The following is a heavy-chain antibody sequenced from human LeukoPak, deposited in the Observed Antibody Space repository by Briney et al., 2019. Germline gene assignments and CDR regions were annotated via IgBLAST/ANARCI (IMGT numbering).Heavy chain of an antibody. CDR3: ANDDYYDSSGQLDAFDI. V-gene: IGHV3-23*01. D-gene: IGHD3-22*01. CDR1: GFTFSSYA. J-gene: IGHJ3*02. CDR2: ISGSGGST. Sequence: HPGGSLRLSCAASGFTFSSYAMSWVRQAPGKGLEWISGISGSGGSTYYADSVKGRFTISRDNSKNTLYLQMNSPRVEDTAVYYCANDDYYDSSGQLDAFDIWGQGTMVTVSS.